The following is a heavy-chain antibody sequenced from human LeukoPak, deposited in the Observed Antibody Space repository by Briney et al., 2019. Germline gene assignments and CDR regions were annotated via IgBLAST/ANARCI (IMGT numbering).Heavy chain of an antibody. CDR3: TRDQMNC. V-gene: IGHV3-53*01. CDR2: IFSNGDT. CDR1: EFTVSRNY. D-gene: IGHD5-24*01. J-gene: IGHJ4*02. Sequence: GGSLRLSCTASEFTVSRNYMLWVRQAPGKGLEWVSLIFSNGDTHYADSVKGRFTISRDTSKNTVSLQMNSLRVEDTAMYYCTRDQMNCWGQGTLVTVSS.